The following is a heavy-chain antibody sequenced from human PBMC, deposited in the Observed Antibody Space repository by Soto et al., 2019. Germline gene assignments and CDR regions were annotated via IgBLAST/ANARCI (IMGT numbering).Heavy chain of an antibody. J-gene: IGHJ5*02. CDR3: AREKGNWYDP. Sequence: SVKVSCKASGGTFSSYAISWVRQAPGQGLEWMGGIIPIFGTANYAQKFQGRVTITADESTSTAYMELGSLRSEDTAVYYCAREKGNWYDPWGQGTLVTFSS. CDR2: IIPIFGTA. V-gene: IGHV1-69*13. CDR1: GGTFSSYA.